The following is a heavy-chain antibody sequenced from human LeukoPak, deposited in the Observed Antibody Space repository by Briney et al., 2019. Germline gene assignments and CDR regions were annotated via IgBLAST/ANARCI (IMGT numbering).Heavy chain of an antibody. CDR2: VNPNSGNT. CDR3: ARAESSSRYYYYGMDV. V-gene: IGHV1-8*01. CDR1: GYTFTSYD. D-gene: IGHD6-6*01. J-gene: IGHJ6*02. Sequence: ASVKVSCKASGYTFTSYDINWVRQATGQGLEWMGWVNPNSGNTGYAQKFQGRVTMTRNTSISTAYMELSSLRSEDTAVYYCARAESSSRYYYYGMDVWGQGTTVTVSS.